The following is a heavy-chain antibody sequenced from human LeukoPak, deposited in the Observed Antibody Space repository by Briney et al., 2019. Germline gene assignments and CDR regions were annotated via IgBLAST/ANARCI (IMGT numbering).Heavy chain of an antibody. V-gene: IGHV1-2*06. Sequence: GASVKVSCKASGYTFTGYYMHWVRQAPGQGLEWMGRINPNSGGTNYAQKFQGRVTMSRDTSISTAYMEPSRLRSDDTAVYYCARDYYYYDSSGYYYIPYYFDYWGQGTLVTVSS. CDR3: ARDYYYYDSSGYYYIPYYFDY. J-gene: IGHJ4*02. CDR1: GYTFTGYY. D-gene: IGHD3-22*01. CDR2: INPNSGGT.